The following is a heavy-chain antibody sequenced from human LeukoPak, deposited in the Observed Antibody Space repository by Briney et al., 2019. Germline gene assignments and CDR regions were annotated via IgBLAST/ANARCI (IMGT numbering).Heavy chain of an antibody. J-gene: IGHJ4*02. D-gene: IGHD3-3*01. CDR2: IIPILGIA. Sequence: SVKVSCKASGGTFSSYTISWVRQAPGQGLEWMGRIIPILGIANYAQKFQGRVTITADKSTSTAYMELSSLRSEDTAVYYCARAIDDFWSGYPDYWGQGTLSPSPQ. CDR1: GGTFSSYT. CDR3: ARAIDDFWSGYPDY. V-gene: IGHV1-69*02.